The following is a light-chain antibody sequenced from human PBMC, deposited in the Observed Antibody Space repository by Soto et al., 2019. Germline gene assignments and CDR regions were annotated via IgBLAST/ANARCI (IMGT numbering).Light chain of an antibody. Sequence: QAVVTQEPAFSVSPGGTVTLTCGLNSDSVSTNYFPTWYQQTPGQPPRTLIYSTSTRASGVPARFSGSILGNKAALTISGAQADDDCDYYCVLYMGSGNWVFGGGTTLTVL. V-gene: IGLV8-61*01. CDR2: STS. J-gene: IGLJ3*02. CDR3: VLYMGSGNWV. CDR1: SDSVSTNYF.